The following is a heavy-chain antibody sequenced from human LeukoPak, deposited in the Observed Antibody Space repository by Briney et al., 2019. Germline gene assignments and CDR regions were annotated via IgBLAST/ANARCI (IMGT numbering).Heavy chain of an antibody. D-gene: IGHD3-22*01. V-gene: IGHV4-31*03. CDR3: ARTYYYDSSGYYKGEYYFDY. CDR2: IHHSGST. J-gene: IGHJ4*02. CDR1: GDSINTNNSY. Sequence: SETLSLTCTVSGDSINTNNSYWTWVRQHPGKGLEWLGYIHHSGSTYYNPSLKSRFTMSVDTSKNQFSLKLSSVTAADTAVYYCARTYYYDSSGYYKGEYYFDYWGQGTLVTVSS.